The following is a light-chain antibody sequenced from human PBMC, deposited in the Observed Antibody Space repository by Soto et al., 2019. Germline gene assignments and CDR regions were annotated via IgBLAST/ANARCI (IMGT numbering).Light chain of an antibody. CDR2: GAS. CDR3: QSYGTSYT. Sequence: EIVLTQSPGTLSLSPGERATLSCRASQSISSSYLAWYQQKSGQAPRLLIYGASSRATGIPDRFSGSGSGTDFTLTISRLDPEYFAVYYCQSYGTSYTFGQGTKLEIK. CDR1: QSISSSY. V-gene: IGKV3-20*01. J-gene: IGKJ2*01.